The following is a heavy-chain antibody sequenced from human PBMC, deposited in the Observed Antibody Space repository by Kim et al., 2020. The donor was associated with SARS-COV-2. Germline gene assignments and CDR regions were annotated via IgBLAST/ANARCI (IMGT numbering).Heavy chain of an antibody. CDR2: IYYSGST. J-gene: IGHJ4*02. CDR3: ARHLSSWPFDY. Sequence: SETLSLTCTVSGGSISSSSYYWGWIRQPPGKGLDWIGSIYYSGSTYYNPSLKSRVTISVDTSKNQFSLKLSSVTAADTAVYYCARHLSSWPFDYWGQGTLVTVSS. CDR1: GGSISSSSYY. V-gene: IGHV4-39*01. D-gene: IGHD6-13*01.